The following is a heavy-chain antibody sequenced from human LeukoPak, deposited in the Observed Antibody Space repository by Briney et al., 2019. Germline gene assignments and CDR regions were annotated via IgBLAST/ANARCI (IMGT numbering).Heavy chain of an antibody. CDR1: GGSISSGDYY. Sequence: PSQTLSLTCTVSGGSISSGDYYWSWIRQPPGKGLEWIGYIYYSGSTYYNPSLKSRVTISVDTSKNQFSLKLSSVTAADTAVYYCALNYDFWGGYNSTYYYYYYMDVWGKGTTVTVSS. D-gene: IGHD3-3*01. CDR2: IYYSGST. CDR3: ALNYDFWGGYNSTYYYYYYMDV. V-gene: IGHV4-30-4*08. J-gene: IGHJ6*03.